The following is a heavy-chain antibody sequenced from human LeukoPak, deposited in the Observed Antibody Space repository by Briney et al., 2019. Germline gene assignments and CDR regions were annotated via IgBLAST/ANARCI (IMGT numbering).Heavy chain of an antibody. CDR1: GYTFTSYY. CDR2: INSSGGST. D-gene: IGHD1-26*01. Sequence: ASVKVSCKASGYTFTSYYMHWVRQAPGQGLEWMGIINSSGGSTSYAQKFQGRVTMTRDTSTSTFYMELSSLRSEDTAVYYCARSGSYRYFDLWGRGTLVTASS. CDR3: ARSGSYRYFDL. V-gene: IGHV1-46*01. J-gene: IGHJ2*01.